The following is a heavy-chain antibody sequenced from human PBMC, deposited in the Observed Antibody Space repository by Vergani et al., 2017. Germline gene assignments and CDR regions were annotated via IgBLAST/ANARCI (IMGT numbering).Heavy chain of an antibody. CDR2: IYYSGST. CDR1: GGSISSGGYY. V-gene: IGHV4-31*03. CDR3: ARVSREYYYDSSGYLRYWYFDL. Sequence: QVQLQESGPGLVKPSQTLSLTCTVSGGSISSGGYYWSWIRQHPGKGLERIGYIYYSGSTYYNPSLKSRVTISVDTSKNQFSLKLSSVTAADTAVYYCARVSREYYYDSSGYLRYWYFDLWGRGTLVTVSS. D-gene: IGHD3-22*01. J-gene: IGHJ2*01.